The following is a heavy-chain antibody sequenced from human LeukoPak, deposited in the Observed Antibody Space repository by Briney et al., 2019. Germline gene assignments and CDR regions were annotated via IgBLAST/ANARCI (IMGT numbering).Heavy chain of an antibody. Sequence: PGGSLRLSCAASGFTFSSYSMNWVRQAPGKGLEWVSSISSSSSYIYYADSVKGRFTISRDNAKNSLYLQMNSLRAEDTAVYYCARDPDTCSGGSCYIDYWGQGTLVTVSS. CDR2: ISSSSSYI. CDR1: GFTFSSYS. V-gene: IGHV3-21*01. CDR3: ARDPDTCSGGSCYIDY. J-gene: IGHJ4*02. D-gene: IGHD2-15*01.